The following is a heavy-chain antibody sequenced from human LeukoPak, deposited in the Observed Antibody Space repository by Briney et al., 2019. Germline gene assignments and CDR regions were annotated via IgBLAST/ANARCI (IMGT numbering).Heavy chain of an antibody. V-gene: IGHV3-23*01. D-gene: IGHD2-21*01. CDR3: AKDQVISGSEASDI. CDR1: GFTFSSYT. J-gene: IGHJ3*02. Sequence: GGSLRLSCAASGFTFSSYTMNWVRQAPGEGLEWVSAISGSGGGTYYADSVKGRFTISRDNSWNTLYLQMSSLRAEDTAIYYCAKDQVISGSEASDIWGQGTMVTVSS. CDR2: ISGSGGGT.